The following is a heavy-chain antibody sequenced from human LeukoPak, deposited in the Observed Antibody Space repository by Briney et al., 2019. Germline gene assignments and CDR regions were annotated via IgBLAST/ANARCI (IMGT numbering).Heavy chain of an antibody. CDR1: GFTFSDYD. CDR3: GRAFPPLRTSSAGDL. V-gene: IGHV3-21*01. CDR2: ISYLSSHV. J-gene: IGHJ4*02. D-gene: IGHD3-16*01. Sequence: KAGGSLRLSCSASGFTFSDYDMNWVRQAPGKGLEWVSPISYLSSHVYYGDSVKGRFGISRDNAKNSLYLQMNSLGAEDTAIYYCGRAFPPLRTSSAGDLWGQGILVTVSS.